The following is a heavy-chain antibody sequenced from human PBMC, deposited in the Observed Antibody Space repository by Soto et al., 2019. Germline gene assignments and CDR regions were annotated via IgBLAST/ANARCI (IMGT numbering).Heavy chain of an antibody. CDR1: GISVDEHF. Sequence: SLKISCAASGISVDEHFISLIRQAPGKGLEWISYSGSGGYTFYYADSVKGRFTISRDSAEKSVYLQMNSLRAEDSAVYYCATGVPPAAKWGYYPYGIDVWGQGTTVTVSS. J-gene: IGHJ6*02. D-gene: IGHD2-2*01. CDR2: SGSGGYTF. CDR3: ATGVPPAAKWGYYPYGIDV. V-gene: IGHV3-11*01.